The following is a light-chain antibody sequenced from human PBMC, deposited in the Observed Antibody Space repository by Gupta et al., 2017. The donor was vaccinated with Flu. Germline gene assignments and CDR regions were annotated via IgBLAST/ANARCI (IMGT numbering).Light chain of an antibody. V-gene: IGLV1-44*01. CDR3: AVWDDRLKAL. Sequence: SALSPPPSAAPTPCQTVTISCSGSSSNAGINDVFWYQQLPGAAPKLLIFDNTQRPSGVPDRFSGSKSGASASLDISGLQPEDEADYYCAVWDDRLKALFGGGTKLTVL. J-gene: IGLJ3*02. CDR1: SSNAGIND. CDR2: DNT.